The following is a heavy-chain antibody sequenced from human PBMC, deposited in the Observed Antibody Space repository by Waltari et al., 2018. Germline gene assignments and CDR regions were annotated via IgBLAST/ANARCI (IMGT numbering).Heavy chain of an antibody. CDR1: GGSFSGYY. Sequence: QVQLQQWGAGLLKPSETLSLTCTVYGGSFSGYYWSWIRQPPGKGLEWIGEINHSGSTNYNPSLKSRVTISVDTSKNQFSLKLSSVTAADTVVYYCARDGRFGAYDYWGQGTLVTVSS. D-gene: IGHD3-3*01. J-gene: IGHJ4*02. CDR3: ARDGRFGAYDY. CDR2: INHSGST. V-gene: IGHV4-34*01.